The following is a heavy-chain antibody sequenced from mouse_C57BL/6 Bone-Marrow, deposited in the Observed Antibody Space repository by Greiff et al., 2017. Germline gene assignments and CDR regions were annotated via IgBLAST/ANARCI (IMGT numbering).Heavy chain of an antibody. V-gene: IGHV1-15*01. J-gene: IGHJ3*01. D-gene: IGHD2-3*01. CDR3: TRRIYDGYYCWFAY. CDR2: IDPETGGT. Sequence: VQLQQSGAELVRPGASVTLSCKASGYTFTDYEMHWVKQTPVHGLEWIGAIDPETGGTAYNQKFKGKAILTADKSSSTAYMALRSLTSEDSAVYYCTRRIYDGYYCWFAYWGQGTLVTVSA. CDR1: GYTFTDYE.